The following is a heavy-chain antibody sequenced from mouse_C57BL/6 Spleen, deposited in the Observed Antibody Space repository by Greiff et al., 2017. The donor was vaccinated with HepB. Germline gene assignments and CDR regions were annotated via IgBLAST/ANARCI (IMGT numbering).Heavy chain of an antibody. CDR2: IDPSDSYT. D-gene: IGHD1-1*01. J-gene: IGHJ2*01. Sequence: QVQLKQSGAELVMPGASVKLSCKASGYTFTSYWMHWVKQRPGQGLEWIGEIDPSDSYTNYNQKFKGKSTLTVDKSSSTAYMQLSSLTSEDSAVYYWARSLITTAYFDYWGQGTTLTVSS. CDR3: ARSLITTAYFDY. V-gene: IGHV1-69*01. CDR1: GYTFTSYW.